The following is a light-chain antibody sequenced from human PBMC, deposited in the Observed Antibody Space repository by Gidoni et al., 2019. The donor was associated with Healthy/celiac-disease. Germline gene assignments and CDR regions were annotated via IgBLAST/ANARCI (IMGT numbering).Light chain of an antibody. CDR1: QSVSSSY. CDR3: QQYGSSPRFT. CDR2: GAS. V-gene: IGKV3-20*01. J-gene: IGKJ3*01. Sequence: IVLTQSPGTLSLSPGARATRSCRASQSVSSSYLAWYQQKPGQAPVLLIYGASSRATGIPDRFSGSGYGTGFTLTISRLEPEYFAVYYCQQYGSSPRFTFXPXTKVDIK.